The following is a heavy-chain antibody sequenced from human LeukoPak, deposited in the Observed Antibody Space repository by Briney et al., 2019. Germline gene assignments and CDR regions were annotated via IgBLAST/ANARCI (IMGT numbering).Heavy chain of an antibody. Sequence: GGSLRFSCAASGFTFSSYAMSWVRQAPGKGLEWVSVISGSGGSTHYADSVKGRFTISRDNSKNTVYLQMSSLRVEDTAVYYCAKDGVAWGNYYGYWGQGTLVTVSS. CDR2: ISGSGGST. J-gene: IGHJ4*02. CDR1: GFTFSSYA. V-gene: IGHV3-23*01. D-gene: IGHD7-27*01. CDR3: AKDGVAWGNYYGY.